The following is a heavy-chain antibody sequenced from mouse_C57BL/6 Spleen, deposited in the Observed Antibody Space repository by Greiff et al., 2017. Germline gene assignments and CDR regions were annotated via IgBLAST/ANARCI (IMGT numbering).Heavy chain of an antibody. J-gene: IGHJ2*01. Sequence: VQLVESGPGLVAPSQSLSITCTVSGFSLTSYAISWVRQPPGKGLEWLGVIWTGGGTNYNSALKSRLSSSKDNSKSQVFLKMNSLQTDDTARYYCARNGDYYGSSYWDYWGQGTTLTVSS. CDR3: ARNGDYYGSSYWDY. V-gene: IGHV2-9-1*01. D-gene: IGHD1-1*01. CDR2: IWTGGGT. CDR1: GFSLTSYA.